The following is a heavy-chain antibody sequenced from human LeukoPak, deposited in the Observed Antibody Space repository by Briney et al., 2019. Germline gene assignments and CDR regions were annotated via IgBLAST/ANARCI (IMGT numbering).Heavy chain of an antibody. CDR3: AIRKSGNAIDY. Sequence: SGGSLRLSCAASGFTFSSYSMNWVRQAPGKGLEWVSVIYSGGTTYYADSVKGRFTISRDNSKNTLYLLMNSLRAEDTAVYYCAIRKSGNAIDYWGQGTLVTVSS. J-gene: IGHJ4*02. CDR2: IYSGGTT. D-gene: IGHD5-12*01. CDR1: GFTFSSYS. V-gene: IGHV3-66*01.